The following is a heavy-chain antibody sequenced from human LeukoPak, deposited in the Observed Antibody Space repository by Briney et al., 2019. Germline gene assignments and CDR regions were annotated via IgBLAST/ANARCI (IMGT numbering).Heavy chain of an antibody. Sequence: SETPSLTCAVYGGSFSGYYWSWIRQPPGKGLEWIGEINHSGSTNYNPSLKSRVTISVDTSKNQFSLKLSSVTAADTAVYYCARGRRLPFDYWGQGTLVTVSS. CDR2: INHSGST. CDR3: ARGRRLPFDY. D-gene: IGHD6-25*01. CDR1: GGSFSGYY. V-gene: IGHV4-34*01. J-gene: IGHJ4*02.